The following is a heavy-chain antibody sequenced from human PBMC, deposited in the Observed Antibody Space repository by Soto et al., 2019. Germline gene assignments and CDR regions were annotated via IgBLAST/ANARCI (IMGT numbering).Heavy chain of an antibody. J-gene: IGHJ5*02. CDR1: GGTFSSYT. Sequence: GASVKVSCKASGGTFSSYTISWVRQAPGQGLEWMGRIIPILGIANYAQKFQGRVTITADKSTSTAYMELSSLRSEDTAVYYCASAYCSSTSCNWFDPWGQGTLVTVSS. D-gene: IGHD2-2*01. CDR3: ASAYCSSTSCNWFDP. V-gene: IGHV1-69*02. CDR2: IIPILGIA.